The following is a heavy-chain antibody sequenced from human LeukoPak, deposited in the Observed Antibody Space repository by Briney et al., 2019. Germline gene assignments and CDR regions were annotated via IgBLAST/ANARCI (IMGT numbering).Heavy chain of an antibody. D-gene: IGHD6-19*01. CDR3: ARVGVAVAGMVYDGAFDI. CDR1: GYTFTGYY. CDR2: INPNSGGT. V-gene: IGHV1-2*02. Sequence: GASVKVSCKASGYTFTGYYMHWVRQAPGQGLEWMGWINPNSGGTNYAQKFQGRVTMTRDTSISTAYMELSRLRSDDTAVYYCARVGVAVAGMVYDGAFDIWGQGTMVTVSS. J-gene: IGHJ3*02.